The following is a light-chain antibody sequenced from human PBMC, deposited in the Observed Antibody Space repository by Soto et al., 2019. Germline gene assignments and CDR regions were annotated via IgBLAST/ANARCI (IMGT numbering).Light chain of an antibody. V-gene: IGKV3-11*01. CDR2: EAS. CDR3: QQSSNWPPYLT. J-gene: IGKJ4*01. CDR1: QTVSSC. Sequence: EIVLTQSPATLSFSPGERATLSCRASQTVSSCFGCYKQKPGQAPRLVIYEASNRATGIPARFSGSGSGTDFTLTISSLEPEDFAVYYCQQSSNWPPYLTFGGGTKVEIK.